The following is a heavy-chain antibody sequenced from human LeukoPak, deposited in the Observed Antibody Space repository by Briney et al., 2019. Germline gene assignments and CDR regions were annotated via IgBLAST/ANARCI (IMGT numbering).Heavy chain of an antibody. D-gene: IGHD5-18*01. J-gene: IGHJ4*02. CDR2: IYPGDSDT. CDR3: ARQRYSYEFDY. V-gene: IGHV5-51*01. Sequence: WIRQSPGKGLEWMGIIYPGDSDTRYSPSFQGQVTISADKSISTAYLQWSSLKASETAMYYCARQRYSYEFDYWGQGTLVTVSS.